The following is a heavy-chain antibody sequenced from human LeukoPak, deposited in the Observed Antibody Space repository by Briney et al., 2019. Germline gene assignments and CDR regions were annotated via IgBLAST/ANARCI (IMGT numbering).Heavy chain of an antibody. CDR1: GFTFSSYW. Sequence: PGGSLRLSCAASGFTFSSYWMHWVRQAPGKGLVWVSRINSDGSSTSYADSVKGRFTISRDNAKNTLYLQMNSLRAEDTAVYYCARGDCSSTSCYTFDPWGQGTLVTVSS. V-gene: IGHV3-74*01. CDR3: ARGDCSSTSCYTFDP. J-gene: IGHJ5*02. CDR2: INSDGSST. D-gene: IGHD2-2*02.